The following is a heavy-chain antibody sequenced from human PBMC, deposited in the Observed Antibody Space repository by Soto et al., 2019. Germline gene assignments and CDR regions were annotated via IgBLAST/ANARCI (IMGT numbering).Heavy chain of an antibody. D-gene: IGHD6-6*01. CDR1: GVSFSNAW. J-gene: IGHJ6*02. Sequence: GGSVRLSCAASGVSFSNAWMNWVRQAPGKGLEWVGRIKSKTDGGTTDYAAPVKGRFTISRDDSKNTLYLQMNSLKTEDTAVYYCTRSSYYYGMDVWGQGTRVTDSS. CDR3: TRSSYYYGMDV. V-gene: IGHV3-15*07. CDR2: IKSKTDGGTT.